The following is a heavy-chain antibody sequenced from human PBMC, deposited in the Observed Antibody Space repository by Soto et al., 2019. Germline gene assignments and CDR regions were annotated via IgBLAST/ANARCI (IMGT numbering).Heavy chain of an antibody. CDR2: IYRTGST. Sequence: SETLSLTCTVSGGSISSGDYYWSWIRQPPGKGLEWIGEIYRTGSTNYNPSLKSRVTISLDKSENQFSLKVTSLTAADTAVYYCASRDPGTSVDYWGQGTLVTV. CDR1: GGSISSGDYY. CDR3: ASRDPGTSVDY. J-gene: IGHJ4*02. V-gene: IGHV4-30-4*01. D-gene: IGHD1-7*01.